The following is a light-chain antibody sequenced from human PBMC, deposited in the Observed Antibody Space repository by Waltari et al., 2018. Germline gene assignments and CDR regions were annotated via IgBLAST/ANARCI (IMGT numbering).Light chain of an antibody. J-gene: IGKJ4*01. V-gene: IGKV1-5*01. CDR1: NTINNY. CDR3: QQYDFYSLT. Sequence: DIQMTQSPSTLSASEGDRVTITCRASNTINNYLAWYQQKPGKAPKLVIYDVSSLESGVPSRFSGSGSGTEFTLTISSLQPDDFATYYCQQYDFYSLTFGGGTRVEIK. CDR2: DVS.